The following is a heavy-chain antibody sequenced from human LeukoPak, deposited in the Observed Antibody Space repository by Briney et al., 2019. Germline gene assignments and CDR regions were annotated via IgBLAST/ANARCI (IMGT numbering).Heavy chain of an antibody. J-gene: IGHJ6*02. CDR2: IYYSGST. Sequence: PSETLSLTCTVSGGSISSYYRSWIRQPPGKGLEWIGYIYYSGSTNYNPSLKSRVTISADTSKNQFSLKLSSVTAADTAVYYCARDSPHDFWSGYGVYGMDVWGQGTTVTVSS. CDR1: GGSISSYY. V-gene: IGHV4-59*01. D-gene: IGHD3-3*01. CDR3: ARDSPHDFWSGYGVYGMDV.